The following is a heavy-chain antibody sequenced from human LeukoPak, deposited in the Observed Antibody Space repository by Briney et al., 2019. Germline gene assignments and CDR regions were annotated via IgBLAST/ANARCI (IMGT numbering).Heavy chain of an antibody. J-gene: IGHJ4*02. CDR3: AKDLPDYGDYIEGY. D-gene: IGHD4-17*01. Sequence: GGSLRLSCVASGFTLSSFGMSWVRQAPRQGLEWVSTISGSGGIIDYADSVKGRFTFSRDNSRNMVYLQMNSLRAEDTAVYYCAKDLPDYGDYIEGYWGQGTLVTVSS. CDR1: GFTLSSFG. CDR2: ISGSGGII. V-gene: IGHV3-23*01.